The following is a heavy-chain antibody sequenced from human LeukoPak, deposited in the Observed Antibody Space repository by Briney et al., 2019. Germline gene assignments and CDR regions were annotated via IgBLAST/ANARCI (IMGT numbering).Heavy chain of an antibody. CDR3: AGAWELAADAFDI. J-gene: IGHJ3*02. CDR2: IYPGDSDT. D-gene: IGHD1-26*01. Sequence: GESLKISFKGSGYRFTSYWIGWVRQMPGKGLEWMGIIYPGDSDTRYSPSFQGQVTISADKSISTAYLQWSSLKASDTAMYYCAGAWELAADAFDIWGQGTMVTVSS. CDR1: GYRFTSYW. V-gene: IGHV5-51*01.